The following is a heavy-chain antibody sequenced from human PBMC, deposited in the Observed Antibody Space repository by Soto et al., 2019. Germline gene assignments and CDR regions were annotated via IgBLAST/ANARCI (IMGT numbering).Heavy chain of an antibody. CDR3: ARNLFGVIIMGDY. V-gene: IGHV1-18*04. Sequence: ASVKVSCKASGYTFTSYGISWVRQAPGQGLEWMGWISTYSGNTDYAQKFQGRITMTTDTSTDTVYMELRSLRSDDTAVYFCARNLFGVIIMGDYWGQGTLVTVSS. D-gene: IGHD3-3*01. CDR1: GYTFTSYG. J-gene: IGHJ4*02. CDR2: ISTYSGNT.